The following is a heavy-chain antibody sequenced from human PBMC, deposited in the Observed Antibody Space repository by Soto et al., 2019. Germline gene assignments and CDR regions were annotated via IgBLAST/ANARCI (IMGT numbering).Heavy chain of an antibody. CDR2: INSDGSIT. D-gene: IGHD5-12*01. Sequence: EVQLVESGGGLVQPGGSLRLSCAASGFTFSRYWMHWVRQAPGKGLVWVSRINSDGSITTYADSVKGRFTISRDNAKNTLYLQMNSRRAEDTAVYYCAREGDGYKNEFDYWGQGTLVTVSS. CDR3: AREGDGYKNEFDY. J-gene: IGHJ4*02. V-gene: IGHV3-74*01. CDR1: GFTFSRYW.